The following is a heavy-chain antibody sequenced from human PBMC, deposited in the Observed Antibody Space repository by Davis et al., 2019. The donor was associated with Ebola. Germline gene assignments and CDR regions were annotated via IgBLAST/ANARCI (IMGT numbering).Heavy chain of an antibody. D-gene: IGHD1-1*01. CDR2: INPNGDIT. CDR3: ASPAGTTEHWFDY. CDR1: GYTFTGYY. V-gene: IGHV1-46*01. J-gene: IGHJ4*02. Sequence: AASVKVSCKASGYTFTGYYMSWVRQAPGQGLEWMGTINPNGDITSYAHKFQGSVTMTRDTSTSTVYMEVFSLRSEDTAVYYCASPAGTTEHWFDYWGQGSQVIVSS.